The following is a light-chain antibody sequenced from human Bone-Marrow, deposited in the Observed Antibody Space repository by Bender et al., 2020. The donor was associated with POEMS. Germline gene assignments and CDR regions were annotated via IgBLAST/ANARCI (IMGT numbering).Light chain of an antibody. J-gene: IGLJ3*02. V-gene: IGLV2-23*01. CDR2: EGS. Sequence: QSALTQPASVSGSPGQSITISCTGTSNDVGSYNLVSWYQQHPGKAPKLMIYEGSRRPSGVSNRFSGSKSGNTASLTISGLQAEDEADYYCCSYAGYYTVFGGGTELTVL. CDR3: CSYAGYYTV. CDR1: SNDVGSYNL.